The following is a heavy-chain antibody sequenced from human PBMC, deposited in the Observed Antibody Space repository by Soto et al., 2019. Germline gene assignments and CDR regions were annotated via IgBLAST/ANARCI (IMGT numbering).Heavy chain of an antibody. CDR2: VYYRGNA. CDR1: DDSLNSDKYY. D-gene: IGHD3-9*01. J-gene: IGHJ4*02. CDR3: ARLEGLATISYYFDF. Sequence: SETLSLTCSVSDDSLNSDKYYWGWIRQPPGKGLEWIGSVYYRGNAYYNPSLQTRVTISLDKSKSQFSLKLNPVTAADSAVYFCARLEGLATISYYFDFWGPGALVTVSS. V-gene: IGHV4-39*01.